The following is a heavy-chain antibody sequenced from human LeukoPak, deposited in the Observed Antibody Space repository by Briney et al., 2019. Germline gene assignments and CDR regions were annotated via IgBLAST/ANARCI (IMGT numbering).Heavy chain of an antibody. D-gene: IGHD3-3*01. CDR1: GGSISSSSYY. V-gene: IGHV4-39*01. CDR2: IYYSGST. J-gene: IGHJ4*01. Sequence: PSETLSLTCTVSGGSISSSSYYWGWIRQPPGKGLEWTGGIYYSGSTYYNPSLKSRVTISVDTSKNQFSLKLSSVTAADTAVYYCARRRYDFWSGYLGPVDYWGHGTLVTVSS. CDR3: ARRRYDFWSGYLGPVDY.